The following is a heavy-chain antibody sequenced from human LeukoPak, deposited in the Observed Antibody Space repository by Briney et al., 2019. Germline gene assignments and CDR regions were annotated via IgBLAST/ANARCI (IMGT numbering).Heavy chain of an antibody. Sequence: PGGSLRLSCAASGFTFSSYGMHWVRQAPGKGLEWVAVISYDGSNKYYADSVKGRFTISRDNSKNTLYLQMNSLRAEDTAVYYCAKFEGGLRAFDIWGQGTMVTVSS. V-gene: IGHV3-30*18. CDR1: GFTFSSYG. D-gene: IGHD5-12*01. CDR3: AKFEGGLRAFDI. J-gene: IGHJ3*02. CDR2: ISYDGSNK.